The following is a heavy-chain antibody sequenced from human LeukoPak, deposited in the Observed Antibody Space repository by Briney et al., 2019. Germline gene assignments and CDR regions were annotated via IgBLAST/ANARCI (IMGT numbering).Heavy chain of an antibody. Sequence: ASVKVSCKASGYTFTGYYMHWVRQAPGQGLEWMGWINPNSGGTNYAQKFQGRVTMTRDTSTSTVYMELSSLRSEDTAVYYCARDAKFGSGSYRAGDYWGQGTLVTVSS. CDR3: ARDAKFGSGSYRAGDY. D-gene: IGHD3-10*01. CDR1: GYTFTGYY. CDR2: INPNSGGT. J-gene: IGHJ4*02. V-gene: IGHV1-2*02.